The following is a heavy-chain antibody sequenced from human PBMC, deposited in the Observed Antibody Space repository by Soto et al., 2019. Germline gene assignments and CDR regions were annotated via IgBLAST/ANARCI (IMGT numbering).Heavy chain of an antibody. CDR2: IYSSGRT. CDR3: AVGRVTRPGSTFDY. CDR1: GASIINSS. D-gene: IGHD2-8*01. Sequence: SETLSLTCTVSGASIINSSWNWIRQSPGKELGWIGHIYSSGRTNYNPSLKSRVTISVDSSKNLLSLELRSVTAADTAVYYCAVGRVTRPGSTFDYWGQGSLVTVSS. V-gene: IGHV4-59*13. J-gene: IGHJ4*02.